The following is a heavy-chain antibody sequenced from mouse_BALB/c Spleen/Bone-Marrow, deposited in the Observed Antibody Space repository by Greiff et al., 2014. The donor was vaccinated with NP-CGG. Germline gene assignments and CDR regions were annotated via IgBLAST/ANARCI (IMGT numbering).Heavy chain of an antibody. CDR2: IDPASGNT. J-gene: IGHJ2*01. V-gene: IGHV14-3*02. D-gene: IGHD1-1*01. CDR1: GFNIKDTY. Sequence: VHVKQSGAALVKPGASVKLSCTASGFNIKDTYMHWVKQRPEQGLEWIGRIDPASGNTKYDPKFQGKATITADTSSNTAYLQLSSLTSEDTAVYYCANYYYGSHFDYWGQGTTLTVSS. CDR3: ANYYYGSHFDY.